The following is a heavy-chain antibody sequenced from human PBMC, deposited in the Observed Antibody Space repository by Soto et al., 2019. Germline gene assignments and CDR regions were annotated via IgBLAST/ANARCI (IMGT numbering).Heavy chain of an antibody. Sequence: RGSLRLSCTASGFNFSRYWTHWVRQDPGRGLVWVSHINSDGSRTSYADSVKGRFTISRDNAKNTLYLQMNSLRAEDTAVYYCARDLSSCSSARCYSYYYGMDVWGQGTSVTVS. CDR1: GFNFSRYW. J-gene: IGHJ6*02. CDR3: ARDLSSCSSARCYSYYYGMDV. V-gene: IGHV3-74*01. CDR2: INSDGSRT. D-gene: IGHD2-2*01.